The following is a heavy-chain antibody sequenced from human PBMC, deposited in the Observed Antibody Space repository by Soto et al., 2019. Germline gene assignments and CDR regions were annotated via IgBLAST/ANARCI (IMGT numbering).Heavy chain of an antibody. V-gene: IGHV4-61*08. CDR1: DDSFRGAEYY. Sequence: SETLSLTCTVSDDSFRGAEYYWSWIRQPLGKGPEWIGYTYYNGDTKYNPALRSRVTMSEDTSKNQLSLRLSSVTAADTAVYFCARGPAYIDGWRTFDLWGRGILVTVSS. CDR2: TYYNGDT. CDR3: ARGPAYIDGWRTFDL. D-gene: IGHD6-19*01. J-gene: IGHJ4*02.